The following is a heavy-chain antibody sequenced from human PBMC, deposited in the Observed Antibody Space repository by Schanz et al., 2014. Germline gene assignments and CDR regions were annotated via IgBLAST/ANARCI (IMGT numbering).Heavy chain of an antibody. Sequence: QVQLVESGGGVVQPERSLRLSCAASGFNFANHAIHWVRQGQGNGLQWVAVISSDGSKKLYADSVKARFTISRDNSKNSVSLQMDSLRVEDTAVYYCMAMGRNTSHCFDHWGQGTLVTVSS. CDR2: ISSDGSKK. D-gene: IGHD1-1*01. CDR1: GFNFANHA. V-gene: IGHV3-33*05. CDR3: MAMGRNTSHCFDH. J-gene: IGHJ4*02.